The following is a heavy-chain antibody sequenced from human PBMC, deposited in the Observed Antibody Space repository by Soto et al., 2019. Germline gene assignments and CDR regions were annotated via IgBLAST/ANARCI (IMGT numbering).Heavy chain of an antibody. J-gene: IGHJ6*02. CDR3: ARGAFRFGETQLDSDYYYGIDV. CDR1: GGSISNGGYY. V-gene: IGHV4-31*03. D-gene: IGHD3-10*01. Sequence: SETLSLTCTVSGGSISNGGYYWSWIRQHPGKGLEWIGYIYYSGSTYYNPSLKSRVTISVDTSKNQFSLKLTSVTAADTAVYYCARGAFRFGETQLDSDYYYGIDVWGQGTTVTVSS. CDR2: IYYSGST.